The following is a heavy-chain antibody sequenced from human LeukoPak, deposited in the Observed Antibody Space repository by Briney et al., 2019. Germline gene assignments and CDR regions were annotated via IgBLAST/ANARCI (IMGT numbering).Heavy chain of an antibody. J-gene: IGHJ4*02. CDR1: GFTFSSYA. CDR3: AKDGGQWLPITGIDY. CDR2: ISGSGGST. V-gene: IGHV3-23*01. D-gene: IGHD3-22*01. Sequence: GGSLRLSCAASGFTFSSYAMSWARQAPGKGLEWVSAISGSGGSTYYADSVKGRFTISRDNSKNTLYLQMNSLRAEDTAVYYCAKDGGQWLPITGIDYWGQGTLVTVSS.